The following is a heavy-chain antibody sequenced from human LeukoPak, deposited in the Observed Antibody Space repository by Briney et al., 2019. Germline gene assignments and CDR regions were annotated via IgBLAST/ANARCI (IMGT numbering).Heavy chain of an antibody. CDR1: GYTFTGYY. CDR3: ARTFRLRLGELSLYDY. Sequence: EASVKVSCKASGYTFTGYYMHWVRQAPGQGLEWMGWINPNSGGTNYAQKFQGRVTMTRDTSISTAYMELSRLRSDDTAVYYCARTFRLRLGELSLYDYWGQGTLVTVSS. J-gene: IGHJ4*02. V-gene: IGHV1-2*02. D-gene: IGHD3-16*02. CDR2: INPNSGGT.